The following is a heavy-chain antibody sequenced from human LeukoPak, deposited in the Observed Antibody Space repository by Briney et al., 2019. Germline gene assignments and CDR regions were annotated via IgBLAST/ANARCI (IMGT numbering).Heavy chain of an antibody. CDR3: ATGKRYAFDY. J-gene: IGHJ4*02. D-gene: IGHD3-9*01. CDR1: GFSFTDYP. CDR2: IRTTAEGAKYA. V-gene: IGHV3-48*02. Sequence: GSLRLSCATSGFSFTDYPMNWVRQAPGKGLEWISNIRTTAEGAKYAYYADSVKGRVTISRDDGKNTLYLHMNSLRDDDTAVYYCATGKRYAFDYWGQGILVTVSS.